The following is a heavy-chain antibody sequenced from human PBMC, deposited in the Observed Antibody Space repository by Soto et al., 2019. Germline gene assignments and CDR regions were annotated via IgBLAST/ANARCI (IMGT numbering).Heavy chain of an antibody. V-gene: IGHV3-23*01. CDR1: GFTFTNYA. CDR2: ISASGGST. CDR3: AKGYCSGGRCYSFDY. D-gene: IGHD2-15*01. Sequence: PGGSLRLSCAASGFTFTNYATSWVLQAPVKGLEWVSSISASGGSTYYADSVKGRFTISRDNSKNTRYLQMSSLRAEDTAVYYCAKGYCSGGRCYSFDYWGQGTLVTFSS. J-gene: IGHJ4*02.